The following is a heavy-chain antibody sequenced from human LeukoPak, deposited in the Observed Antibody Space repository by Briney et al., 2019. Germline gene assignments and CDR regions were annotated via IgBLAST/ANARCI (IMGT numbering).Heavy chain of an antibody. D-gene: IGHD3-9*01. V-gene: IGHV4-34*01. CDR2: INHSGST. CDR1: GGSFSGYY. J-gene: IGHJ4*02. Sequence: SSETLSLTCAVYGGSFSGYYWSWIRQPPGKGLEWIGEINHSGSTNYNPSLKSRVTISVDTSKNQFSLKLSSVTAADTAPYYCASLPPSYYDVLTGYYVDYWGQGTLVTVSS. CDR3: ASLPPSYYDVLTGYYVDY.